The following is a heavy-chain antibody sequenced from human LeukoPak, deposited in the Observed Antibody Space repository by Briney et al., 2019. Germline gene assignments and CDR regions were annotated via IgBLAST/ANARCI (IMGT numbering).Heavy chain of an antibody. V-gene: IGHV3-53*01. CDR3: AGGLGGSYRYDY. D-gene: IGHD3-16*02. Sequence: PGGSLRLSCAASGLTVSANYMSWVRQAPGKGLEWVSVLYSGGSTYYADSVKGRFTISRDNSKNTLYLQMNSLRAEDTALYYCAGGLGGSYRYDYWGQGTLVTVSS. J-gene: IGHJ4*02. CDR2: LYSGGST. CDR1: GLTVSANY.